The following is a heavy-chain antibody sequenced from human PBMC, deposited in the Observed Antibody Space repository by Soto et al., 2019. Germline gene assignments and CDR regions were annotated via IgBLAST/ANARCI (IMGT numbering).Heavy chain of an antibody. Sequence: GGSMIVSWTAAGCNIINYGMSWVRQTTGKGPEWVSSISGSGVNTFYADSVKGRFTISRDNSKNMLYLQMSSLRAEDTALYYCAKDFLQDWGQDYYYGMDVWGQGTTLTVSS. D-gene: IGHD7-27*01. J-gene: IGHJ6*02. CDR1: GCNIINYG. CDR3: AKDFLQDWGQDYYYGMDV. CDR2: ISGSGVNT. V-gene: IGHV3-23*01.